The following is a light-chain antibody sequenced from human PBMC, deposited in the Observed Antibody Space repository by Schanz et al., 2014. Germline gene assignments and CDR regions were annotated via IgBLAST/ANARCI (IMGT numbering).Light chain of an antibody. CDR2: GAS. CDR3: QQYGSSPYT. J-gene: IGKJ2*01. CDR1: QSVYNNY. V-gene: IGKV3-20*01. Sequence: EFVLTQSPGTLSLSPGERATLSCRASQSVYNNYLAWYQQKPGQAPRLLIYGASTRATGIPDRFSGSGSGTDFTLTISGLEPEDFAVYYCQQYGSSPYTFGQGTKLEIK.